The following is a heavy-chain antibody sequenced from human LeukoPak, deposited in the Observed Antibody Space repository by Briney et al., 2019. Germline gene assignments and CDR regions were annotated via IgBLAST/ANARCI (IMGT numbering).Heavy chain of an antibody. CDR3: ARRGSTDY. Sequence: GGSLRLSCAASGFSFSGYWMTWVRQAPGKGLEWVANIKEDGSEKYYADFVKGRFTISRDNAKDSLDLQMNSLRAEDTAVYYCARRGSTDYWGQGTLVTVSS. D-gene: IGHD2/OR15-2a*01. V-gene: IGHV3-7*03. CDR2: IKEDGSEK. J-gene: IGHJ4*02. CDR1: GFSFSGYW.